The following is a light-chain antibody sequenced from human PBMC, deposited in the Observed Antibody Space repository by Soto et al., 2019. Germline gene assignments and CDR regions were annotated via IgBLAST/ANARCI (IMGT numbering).Light chain of an antibody. V-gene: IGLV2-14*03. CDR2: DVS. J-gene: IGLJ1*01. CDR3: SSYTSSSTLYV. CDR1: NSDVGGYNY. Sequence: QSALTQPASVSGSPGQSITISCTGTNSDVGGYNYVSWYQHHPGKAPKLMIYDVSNRPSGVSNRFSGSKSGNTASLTISGLQAEDEADYYCSSYTSSSTLYVFGTGTKLTVL.